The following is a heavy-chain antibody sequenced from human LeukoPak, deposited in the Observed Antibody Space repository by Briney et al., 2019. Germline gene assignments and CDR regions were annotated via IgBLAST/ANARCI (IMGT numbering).Heavy chain of an antibody. J-gene: IGHJ4*02. CDR1: GYTFTGYY. CDR2: TNPNSGDT. V-gene: IGHV1-2*02. CDR3: ARGGATNGVCCLFDY. D-gene: IGHD2-8*01. Sequence: ASVKVSCKASGYTFTGYYMHWVRQAPGQGLEWMGWTNPNSGDTNYAQKFQGRVTMTRDTSISTAYMELSSLRSDDTAVYHCARGGATNGVCCLFDYWGQGTLVTVSS.